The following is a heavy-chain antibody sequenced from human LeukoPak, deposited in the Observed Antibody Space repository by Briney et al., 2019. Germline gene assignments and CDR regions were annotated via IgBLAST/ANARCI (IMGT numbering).Heavy chain of an antibody. CDR1: GGTFSSYA. D-gene: IGHD6-19*01. V-gene: IGHV1-69*04. Sequence: GASVKVSCKASGGTFSSYAISWVRQAPGQGLEWMGRIIPILGIANYAQKFQGRVTITADKSTSTAYMELSSLRPEDTAVYYCARVSSGWFDAFDIWGQGTMVTVSS. J-gene: IGHJ3*02. CDR2: IIPILGIA. CDR3: ARVSSGWFDAFDI.